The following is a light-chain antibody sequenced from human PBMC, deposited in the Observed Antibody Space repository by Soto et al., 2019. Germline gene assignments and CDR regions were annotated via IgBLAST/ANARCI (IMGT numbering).Light chain of an antibody. CDR2: GAS. CDR1: QSVSSSY. V-gene: IGKV3-20*01. CDR3: QQYGSSLTT. J-gene: IGKJ1*01. Sequence: EIVLTQSPGTLSLSPGERATLSCRASQSVSSSYLAWYQQKPGQAPRLLIYGASSRATGIPDRFSGSGSGTDFTLTISRLEPEDFAVYYCQQYGSSLTTFGQETKVEIK.